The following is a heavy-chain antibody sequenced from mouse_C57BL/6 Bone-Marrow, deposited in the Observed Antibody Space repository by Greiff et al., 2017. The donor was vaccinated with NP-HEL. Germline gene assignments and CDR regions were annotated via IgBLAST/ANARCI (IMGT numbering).Heavy chain of an antibody. CDR1: GYSITSGYY. D-gene: IGHD3-2*02. V-gene: IGHV3-6*01. J-gene: IGHJ4*01. CDR3: ARDSSGPHYYAMDY. CDR2: ISYDGSN. Sequence: DVKLQESGPGLVKPSQSLSLTCSVTGYSITSGYYWNWIRQFPGNKLEWMGYISYDGSNNYNPSLKNRISITRDTSKNQFFLKLNSVTTEDTATYYCARDSSGPHYYAMDYWGQGTSVTVSS.